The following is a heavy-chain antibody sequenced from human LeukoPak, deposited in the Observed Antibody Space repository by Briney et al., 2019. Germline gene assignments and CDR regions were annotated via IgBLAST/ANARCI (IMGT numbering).Heavy chain of an antibody. CDR2: ISAYNGNT. Sequence: ASVKVSCKASGYTFTSYGISWVRQAPGQGLEWMGQISAYNGNTNYAQKLQGRVTMTTDTSTSTAYMELRSLRSDDTAVYYCARGRSGSYYSDYYMDVWGKGTTVTISS. J-gene: IGHJ6*03. V-gene: IGHV1-18*01. CDR1: GYTFTSYG. D-gene: IGHD1-26*01. CDR3: ARGRSGSYYSDYYMDV.